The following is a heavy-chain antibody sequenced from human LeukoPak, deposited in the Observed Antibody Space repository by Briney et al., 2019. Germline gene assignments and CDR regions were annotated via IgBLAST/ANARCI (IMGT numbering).Heavy chain of an antibody. CDR2: INHSGST. V-gene: IGHV4-34*01. D-gene: IGHD3-22*01. Sequence: PSETLSLTCAVYGGSFSGYYWSWIRQPPGKGLEWIGEINHSGSTNYNPSLKSRVTISVDTSKNQFSLKLSSVTAADTAVYYCARGDYDSSGYNAYFDYWGQGTLVTVSS. CDR3: ARGDYDSSGYNAYFDY. CDR1: GGSFSGYY. J-gene: IGHJ4*02.